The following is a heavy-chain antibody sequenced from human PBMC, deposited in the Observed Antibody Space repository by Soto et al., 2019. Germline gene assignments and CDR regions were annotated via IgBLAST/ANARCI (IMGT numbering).Heavy chain of an antibody. V-gene: IGHV4-34*01. CDR1: GGSFSGYY. J-gene: IGHJ5*02. Sequence: QVQLQQWGAGLLKPSETLSLTCAVYGGSFSGYYWSWIRQPPGKGLEWIGEINHSGSTNYNPSLKSRVTISVDTSKNQFSLKLSSVTAADTAVYYCARMVGPSDVVVPAAKGGDWFDPWGQGTLVTVSS. CDR3: ARMVGPSDVVVPAAKGGDWFDP. D-gene: IGHD2-2*01. CDR2: INHSGST.